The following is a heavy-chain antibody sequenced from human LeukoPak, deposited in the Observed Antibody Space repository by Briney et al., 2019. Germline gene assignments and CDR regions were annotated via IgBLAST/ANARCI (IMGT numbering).Heavy chain of an antibody. CDR2: IWYDGSIQ. D-gene: IGHD5-18*01. V-gene: IGHV3-33*08. CDR3: AREGRGYSYGRDYFDY. CDR1: GFTVSSNY. Sequence: PGGSLRLSCAASGFTVSSNYMSWVRQAPGKGLEWEAVIWYDGSIQYYADSVKGRFTISRDNSKNTLYLQMNSLGAEDTAVYYCAREGRGYSYGRDYFDYWGQGTLVTVSS. J-gene: IGHJ4*02.